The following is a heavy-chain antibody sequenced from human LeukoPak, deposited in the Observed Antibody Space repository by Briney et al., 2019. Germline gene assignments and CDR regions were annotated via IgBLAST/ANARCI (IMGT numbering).Heavy chain of an antibody. D-gene: IGHD1-26*01. CDR1: GYTFTSYD. V-gene: IGHV1-8*01. CDR2: MNPNSGNT. CDR3: ARAGVEWELALLSFDI. Sequence: EASVKVSCKASGYTFTSYDINWVRQATGQGPEWMGWMNPNSGNTGYAQKFQGRVTMTRNTSISTAYMELSSLRSEDTAVYYCARAGVEWELALLSFDIWGQGTMVTVSS. J-gene: IGHJ3*02.